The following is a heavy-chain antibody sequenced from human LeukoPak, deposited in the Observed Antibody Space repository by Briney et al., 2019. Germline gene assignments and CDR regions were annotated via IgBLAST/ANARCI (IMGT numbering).Heavy chain of an antibody. CDR3: ATGTSGYKTNYYYYMDV. J-gene: IGHJ6*03. Sequence: ASVKVSCKASGYTFTGYYMHWVRQAPGKGLEWMGGFDPEDGETIYAQKFQGRVTMTEDTSTDTAYMELSSLRSEDTAVYYCATGTSGYKTNYYYYMDVWGKGTTVTVSS. CDR2: FDPEDGET. V-gene: IGHV1-24*01. D-gene: IGHD3-22*01. CDR1: GYTFTGYY.